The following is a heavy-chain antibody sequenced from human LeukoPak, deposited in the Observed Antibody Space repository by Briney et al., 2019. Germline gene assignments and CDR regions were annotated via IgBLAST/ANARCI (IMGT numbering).Heavy chain of an antibody. CDR3: AGQWLRLGPIDY. CDR2: ISGNGDST. D-gene: IGHD5-12*01. Sequence: GGSLRLSCSASGFTFISYSMTWVRQAPGKGLEWVSSISGNGDSTYYADSVKGRFTISRDNSKDTLYLQMNSLRVDGTAVYYCAGQWLRLGPIDYWGQGTLVSVSS. V-gene: IGHV3-23*01. CDR1: GFTFISYS. J-gene: IGHJ4*02.